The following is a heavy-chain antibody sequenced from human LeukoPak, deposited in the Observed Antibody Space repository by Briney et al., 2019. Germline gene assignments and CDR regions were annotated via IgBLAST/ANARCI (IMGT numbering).Heavy chain of an antibody. V-gene: IGHV2-5*01. CDR1: GFSLSTSGVG. D-gene: IGHD3-9*01. CDR3: AHNRIDWNYFDY. CDR2: IYWNDDK. Sequence: SGPTLVKPTQTLTLTCTFSGFSLSTSGVGVGWIRQPPGKALEWLALIYWNDDKRYSPSLKSRLTITKDTSKNQVVLTMTNMDPVDTATYYCAHNRIDWNYFDYWGQGTLVTVSS. J-gene: IGHJ4*02.